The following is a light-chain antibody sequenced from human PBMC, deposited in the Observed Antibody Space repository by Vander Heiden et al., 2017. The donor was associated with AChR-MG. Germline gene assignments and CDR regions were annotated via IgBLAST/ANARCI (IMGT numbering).Light chain of an antibody. V-gene: IGKV3-11*01. Sequence: EIVLTQSPATLSLSPGERATLSCRASQSVSSYLDWYKKKPGQAPRLLIYDASNRATGIKARFSGSGYGTDFTLTISSREPEDFAVYYCQQRTNGPPPTTFGQRTKLEIK. CDR2: DAS. J-gene: IGKJ2*01. CDR3: QQRTNGPPPTT. CDR1: QSVSSY.